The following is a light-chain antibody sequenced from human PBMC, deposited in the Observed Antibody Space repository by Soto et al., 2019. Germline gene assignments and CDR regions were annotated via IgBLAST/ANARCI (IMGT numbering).Light chain of an antibody. CDR3: QVWDSSSAHPDCV. CDR1: NIGSES. CDR2: YVS. J-gene: IGLJ3*02. Sequence: SYELTQPPSVSVAPGKTATITCGGKNIGSESVHWYQQKPGQAPVLVIYYVSDRPSGIPERFSGSNSGNTATLTISRGEAGDEAAYYCQVWDSSSAHPDCVLGVGTTQTVL. V-gene: IGLV3-21*04.